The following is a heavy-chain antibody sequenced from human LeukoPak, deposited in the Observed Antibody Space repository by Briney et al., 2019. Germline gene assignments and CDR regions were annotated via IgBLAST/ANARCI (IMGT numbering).Heavy chain of an antibody. CDR1: GGTFSSYA. V-gene: IGHV1-69*05. CDR3: ARDVPSIAAALFDL. J-gene: IGHJ4*02. D-gene: IGHD6-13*01. CDR2: IIPIFGTA. Sequence: SVKVSCKASGGTFSSYAISWVRQAPGQGLEWMGGIIPIFGTANYAQKFQGRVTITTDESTSTAYMELSSLRSEDTAIYYCARDVPSIAAALFDLWGQGTLVTVSS.